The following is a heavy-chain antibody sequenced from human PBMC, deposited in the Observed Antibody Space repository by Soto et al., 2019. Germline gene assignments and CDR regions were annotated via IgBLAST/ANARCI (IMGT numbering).Heavy chain of an antibody. CDR1: GGSISSYY. D-gene: IGHD2-2*01. J-gene: IGHJ6*03. Sequence: SETLSLTCTVSGGSISSYYWSWIRQPPGKGLEWIGYIYYSGSTNYNPSLKSRVTISVDTSKNQFSLKLSSATAADTAVYYCARGGIVPAASFDYYMDVWGKGTTVTVSS. CDR3: ARGGIVPAASFDYYMDV. CDR2: IYYSGST. V-gene: IGHV4-59*08.